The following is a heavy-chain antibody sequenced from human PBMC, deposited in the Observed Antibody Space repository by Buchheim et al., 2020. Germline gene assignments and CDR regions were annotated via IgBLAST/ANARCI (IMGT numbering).Heavy chain of an antibody. J-gene: IGHJ6*02. CDR3: AKDLGKVEMATIYYYYYGMDV. V-gene: IGHV3-30*18. CDR1: GFTFSSYG. D-gene: IGHD5-24*01. Sequence: QVQLVESGGGVVQPGRSLRLSCAASGFTFSSYGMHWVRQAPGKGLEWVAVISYDGSNKYYADSVKGRFTISRDNSKNTLYLQMNSLRAEDTAVYYCAKDLGKVEMATIYYYYYGMDVWGQGTT. CDR2: ISYDGSNK.